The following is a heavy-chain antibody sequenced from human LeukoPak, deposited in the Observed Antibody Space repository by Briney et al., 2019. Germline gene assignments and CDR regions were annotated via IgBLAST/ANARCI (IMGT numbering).Heavy chain of an antibody. CDR1: GGSFSGYY. Sequence: PSETLSLTYAVYGGSFSGYYWSWIRQPPGKGLEWIGAINHSGSTNYNPSLKRRVTISVDTYKNQLSLKLSSVTAADTAVYYCASATGYYYDSSGYYYYYYMDVWGKGTTVTVSS. V-gene: IGHV4-34*01. D-gene: IGHD3-22*01. J-gene: IGHJ6*03. CDR3: ASATGYYYDSSGYYYYYYMDV. CDR2: INHSGST.